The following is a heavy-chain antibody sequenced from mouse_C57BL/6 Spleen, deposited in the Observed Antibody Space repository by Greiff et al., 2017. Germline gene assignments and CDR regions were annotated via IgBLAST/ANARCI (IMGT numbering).Heavy chain of an antibody. D-gene: IGHD2-3*01. CDR1: GFTFTDYY. CDR2: MRNKANGYTT. Sequence: EVMLVESGGGLVQPAGSLSLSCAASGFTFTDYYMSWVRQPLGRALAWLGFMRNKANGYTTEYSASVQGRFTISRDNSQSILYLQMNALRAEDSATYYCARGYDGSFLFAYWGQGTLVTGSA. V-gene: IGHV7-3*01. CDR3: ARGYDGSFLFAY. J-gene: IGHJ3*01.